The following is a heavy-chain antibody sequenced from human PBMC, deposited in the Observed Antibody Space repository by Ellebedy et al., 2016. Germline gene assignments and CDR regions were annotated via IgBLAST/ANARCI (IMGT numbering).Heavy chain of an antibody. CDR1: GFTFSMYA. CDR3: AKAGFGEFYFDY. CDR2: ISGSGGST. J-gene: IGHJ4*02. V-gene: IGHV3-23*01. Sequence: GGSLRLXXLVSGFTFSMYAMRWVRQAPGKGLEWVSAISGSGGSTYYADSVKGRFTISRDNSKNTLYLQMNSLRAEDTAVYYCAKAGFGEFYFDYWGQGTLVTVSS. D-gene: IGHD3-10*01.